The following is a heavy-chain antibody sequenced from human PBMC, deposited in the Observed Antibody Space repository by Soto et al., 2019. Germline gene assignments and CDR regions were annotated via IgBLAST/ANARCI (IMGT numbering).Heavy chain of an antibody. D-gene: IGHD6-19*01. CDR3: AHNRVAGTSWFDP. Sequence: QITLKESGPTLVKPTQTLTLTCTFSGFSLSTSGVGVVWIRQPPGQALEWLGIIYWDDDNRYRPSLKSRLTNTKHTPKNQVDHTMANMDPVDTGTYDCAHNRVAGTSWFDPWGQGTLVTVSS. CDR1: GFSLSTSGVG. V-gene: IGHV2-5*02. CDR2: IYWDDDN. J-gene: IGHJ5*02.